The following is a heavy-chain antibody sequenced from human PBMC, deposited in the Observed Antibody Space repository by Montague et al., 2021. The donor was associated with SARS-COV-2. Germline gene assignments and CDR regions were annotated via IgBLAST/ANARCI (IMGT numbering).Heavy chain of an antibody. CDR2: TYYRSKWQN. J-gene: IGHJ6*02. D-gene: IGHD4-17*01. Sequence: AISGDSVSRNTAFWNWVRQSPSRSLEFLGRTYYRSKWQNDYAVSVRSRITINPDTSKNQFSLHLNSVTPEDTAVYYCSRGTLRFGMDVWGQGTTVTVSS. V-gene: IGHV6-1*01. CDR3: SRGTLRFGMDV. CDR1: GDSVSRNTAF.